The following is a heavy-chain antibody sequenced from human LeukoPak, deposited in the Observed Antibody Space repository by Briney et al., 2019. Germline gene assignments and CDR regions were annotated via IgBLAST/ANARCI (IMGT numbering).Heavy chain of an antibody. CDR1: GFTFSSYA. D-gene: IGHD1-26*01. CDR2: ISGSGGST. J-gene: IGHJ4*02. Sequence: PGGSLRLSCAVSGFTFSSYAMTWVRQAPGKGLEWVSTISGSGGSTYYADSVKGRFTISRDNSKNTLYLQMDSLRAEDTAVYYCANLAAMKGGGRTYFDYWGQGTLVTVSS. V-gene: IGHV3-23*01. CDR3: ANLAAMKGGGRTYFDY.